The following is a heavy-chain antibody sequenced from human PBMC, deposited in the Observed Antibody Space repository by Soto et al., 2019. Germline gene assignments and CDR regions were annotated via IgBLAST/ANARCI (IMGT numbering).Heavy chain of an antibody. D-gene: IGHD3-16*01. CDR1: GFTVSSNY. V-gene: IGHV3-66*01. CDR3: ARDMTTID. J-gene: IGHJ4*02. CDR2: IYSDGST. Sequence: EVQLVESGGGLVQPGGSLRLSCAASGFTVSSNYMSWVRQAPGKGLEWVSLIYSDGSTYYADSVKGRFTISRDNSKNTLYLQMSSLRAEDTAVYSCARDMTTIDWGQGTLVTVSS.